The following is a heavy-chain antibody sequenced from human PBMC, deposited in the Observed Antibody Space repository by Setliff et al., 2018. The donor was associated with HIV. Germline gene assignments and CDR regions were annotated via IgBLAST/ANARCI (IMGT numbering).Heavy chain of an antibody. V-gene: IGHV3-21*01. CDR3: ARDYLYYNLWDGSTVYGMDV. CDR2: ISIGSGGAI. D-gene: IGHD3-3*01. CDR1: GFTFSHYA. Sequence: GGSLRLSCVASGFTFSHYAMSWVRQAPGEGLEWVSSISIGSGGAIDYADSVQGRFTISRDNSKNSLYLQMNSLRVEDTAIYYCARDYLYYNLWDGSTVYGMDVWGQGTTVTVSS. J-gene: IGHJ6*02.